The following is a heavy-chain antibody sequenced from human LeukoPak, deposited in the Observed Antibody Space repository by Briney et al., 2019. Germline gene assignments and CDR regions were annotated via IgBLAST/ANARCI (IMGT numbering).Heavy chain of an antibody. CDR3: ARADSSGYYHDAFDI. Sequence: GGSLRLSCAASGFTFSSYSMNWVRQAPGKGLEWVSYISSSGSTIYYADSVKGRFTISRDNAKNSLYLQMNSLRAEDTAVYYCARADSSGYYHDAFDIWGQGTMVTVSS. J-gene: IGHJ3*02. D-gene: IGHD3-22*01. CDR2: ISSSGSTI. CDR1: GFTFSSYS. V-gene: IGHV3-48*04.